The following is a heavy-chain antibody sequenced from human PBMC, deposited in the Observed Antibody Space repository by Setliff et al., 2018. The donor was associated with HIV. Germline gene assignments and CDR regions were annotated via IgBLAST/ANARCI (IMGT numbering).Heavy chain of an antibody. CDR1: GFSVTDTY. Sequence: PGGSLRLSCEASGFSVTDTYMGRVRQAPGKGLEWVTVMYKGGKTYYADFVKGRFTIARDDSKNTVSLQMTNLGTGDTATYYCAKGGYGGAYYVAGYWGQGTLVTVSS. CDR3: AKGGYGGAYYVAGY. D-gene: IGHD5-18*01. J-gene: IGHJ4*02. V-gene: IGHV3-66*02. CDR2: MYKGGKT.